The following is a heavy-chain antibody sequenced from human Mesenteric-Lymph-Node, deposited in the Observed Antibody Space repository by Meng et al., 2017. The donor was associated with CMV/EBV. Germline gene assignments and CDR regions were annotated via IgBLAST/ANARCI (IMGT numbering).Heavy chain of an antibody. D-gene: IGHD2-21*01. CDR3: ARVHFCGGDCSSGYDH. Sequence: ASVKVSCKASGYSFINYGISWVRQAPGQGLEWMGWISGKTGDTNYAQNFRDRFTMATETSTSTAYMELRRLRSDDAAVYFCARVHFCGGDCSSGYDHWGQGTQVTVSS. CDR1: GYSFINYG. CDR2: ISGKTGDT. V-gene: IGHV1-18*01. J-gene: IGHJ4*02.